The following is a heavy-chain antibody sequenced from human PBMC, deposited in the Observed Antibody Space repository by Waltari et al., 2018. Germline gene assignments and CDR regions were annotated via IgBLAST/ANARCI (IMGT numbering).Heavy chain of an antibody. CDR1: GFTLATLG. Sequence: QVHLEESGGGVVQPGRSLKLPCAASGFTLATLGTHWVRQAPGKGLEWVAGVSYDGRNKFYGGSMKGRFTISRDNSKNTVFLQMNSLSAEDSAVYFCARELPASAVVALDLWGQGTMVTVSS. V-gene: IGHV3-30*03. CDR2: VSYDGRNK. J-gene: IGHJ3*01. D-gene: IGHD2-21*01. CDR3: ARELPASAVVALDL.